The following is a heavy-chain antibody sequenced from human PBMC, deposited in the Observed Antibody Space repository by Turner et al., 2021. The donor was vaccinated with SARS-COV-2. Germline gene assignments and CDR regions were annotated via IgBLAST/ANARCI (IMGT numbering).Heavy chain of an antibody. CDR3: ARQGGREVLLSDPIDI. D-gene: IGHD1-26*01. J-gene: IGHJ3*02. Sequence: QLHLQASAPGLMRPSETLSLSCTVSRASISSNHSWGWFRQSPGKGLEWIGAIFNTGGTYYNPSVKGRVTISVATSKNQLSLRVTSVTAADTAVYYCARQGGREVLLSDPIDIWGQGTVVTISS. V-gene: IGHV4-39*01. CDR1: RASISSNHS. CDR2: IFNTGGT.